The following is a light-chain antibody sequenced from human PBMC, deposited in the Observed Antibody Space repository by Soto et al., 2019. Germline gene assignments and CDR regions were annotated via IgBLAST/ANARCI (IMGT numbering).Light chain of an antibody. CDR2: GAS. V-gene: IGKV1-5*01. Sequence: DIQMTQSPSTLSASVGGRVTITCRASQSVGTWVAWYQQKPGKAPKLLIYGASNLESGVPSRFSGSGSGTEFTLTITTLQPDDFATYFCQQYGSSPLTFGGGTKVDIK. CDR1: QSVGTW. J-gene: IGKJ4*01. CDR3: QQYGSSPLT.